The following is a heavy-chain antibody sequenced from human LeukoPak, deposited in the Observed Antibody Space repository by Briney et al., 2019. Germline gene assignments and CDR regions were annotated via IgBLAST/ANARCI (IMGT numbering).Heavy chain of an antibody. CDR1: SGSIRTSY. D-gene: IGHD5-24*01. Sequence: SETLSLTCTVSSGSIRTSYCSWIRQHPGKGLEWIGYIYYSGSTYYNPSLKSRVTISVDTSKNQFSLKLSSVTAADTAVYYCARDGCLRGLCLPWAFDIWGQGTMVTVSS. CDR2: IYYSGST. J-gene: IGHJ3*02. CDR3: ARDGCLRGLCLPWAFDI. V-gene: IGHV4-59*06.